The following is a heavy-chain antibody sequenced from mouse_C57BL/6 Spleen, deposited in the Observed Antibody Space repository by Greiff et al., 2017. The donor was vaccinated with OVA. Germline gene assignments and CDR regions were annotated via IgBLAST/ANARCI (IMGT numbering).Heavy chain of an antibody. Sequence: QVQLKQPGAELVKPGASVKMSCKASGYTFTSYWITWVKQRPGQGLEWIGDIYPGSGSTNYNEKFKSKATLTVDTSSSTAYMQLSSLTSEDSAVYYCARSTTVVATGYFDVWGTGTTVTVSS. V-gene: IGHV1-55*01. CDR2: IYPGSGST. CDR3: ARSTTVVATGYFDV. D-gene: IGHD1-1*01. J-gene: IGHJ1*03. CDR1: GYTFTSYW.